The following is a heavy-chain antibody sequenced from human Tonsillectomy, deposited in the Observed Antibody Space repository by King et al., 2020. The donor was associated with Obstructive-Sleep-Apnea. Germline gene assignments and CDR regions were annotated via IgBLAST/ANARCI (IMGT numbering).Heavy chain of an antibody. D-gene: IGHD6-13*01. Sequence: QLVQSGVEVKKPGASVKVSCKASGYTFTRYGITWVRLAPGQGLEWMGGISVYNGDTKYAKKFQGRVTMTTDTSKNKAYMEWRRLSSDDTAVYYCARYAYAAVDSTDYFDYWGQGTLVTVSS. J-gene: IGHJ4*02. V-gene: IGHV1-18*04. CDR1: GYTFTRYG. CDR3: ARYAYAAVDSTDYFDY. CDR2: ISVYNGDT.